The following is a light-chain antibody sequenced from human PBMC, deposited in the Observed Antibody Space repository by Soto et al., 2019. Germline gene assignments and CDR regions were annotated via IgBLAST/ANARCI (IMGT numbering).Light chain of an antibody. V-gene: IGKV3-20*01. Sequence: EIVLTQSPGTLSLSPGERATLSCRASQSVNNNYLAWYQQKPGQAPRLLIYGASRRATGIPHRFSGSGSGTDFTLTISRLEPEDFAVYSCQQYGSSPLTFGGGTKVEIK. CDR2: GAS. J-gene: IGKJ4*01. CDR3: QQYGSSPLT. CDR1: QSVNNNY.